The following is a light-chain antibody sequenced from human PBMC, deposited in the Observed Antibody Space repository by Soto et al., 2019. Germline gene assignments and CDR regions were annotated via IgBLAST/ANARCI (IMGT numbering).Light chain of an antibody. CDR2: DAA. J-gene: IGKJ2*01. CDR3: LQHDNVPT. Sequence: DMQMTQCPSALAASVGDRVTITCQSRPDLSNSLSWYQQKPGKAPTLLITDAATLEAGVPSRFSGSGSGTDFTFTISSLEPEDFATYFSLQHDNVPTFGLGTKLEVK. V-gene: IGKV1-33*01. CDR1: PDLSNS.